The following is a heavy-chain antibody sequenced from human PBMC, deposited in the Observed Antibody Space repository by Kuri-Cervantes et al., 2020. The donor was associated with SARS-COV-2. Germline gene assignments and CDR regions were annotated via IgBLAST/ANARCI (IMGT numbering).Heavy chain of an antibody. V-gene: IGHV3-7*05. D-gene: IGHD6-13*01. CDR3: ARRIAAAGYYYYYGMDV. J-gene: IGHJ6*02. Sequence: GESLKISCAASGFTFSSYWMSWVRQAPGKGLEWVSNIKQDGSEKYYVDSVKGRFTISRDNAKNSLYLQMNSLRAEDTAVYYCARRIAAAGYYYYYGMDVWGQGTTVTVSS. CDR2: IKQDGSEK. CDR1: GFTFSSYW.